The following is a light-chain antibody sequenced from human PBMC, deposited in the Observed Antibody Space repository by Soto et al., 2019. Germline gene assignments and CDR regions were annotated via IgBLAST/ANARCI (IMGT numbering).Light chain of an antibody. CDR3: QQYDTVALT. V-gene: IGKV1-33*01. J-gene: IGKJ4*01. CDR2: DAS. CDR1: QDISKY. Sequence: DLQMTQSPSSLSASVGDRVTITCQASQDISKYLNWYQHKPGKAPQLLIYDASNLETGVPSRFSGSGSGTDFTLIISSLQPEDIATYYCQQYDTVALTFGGGTKVEI.